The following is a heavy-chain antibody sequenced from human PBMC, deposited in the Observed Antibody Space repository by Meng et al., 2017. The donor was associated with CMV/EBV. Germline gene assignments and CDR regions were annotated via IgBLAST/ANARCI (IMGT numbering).Heavy chain of an antibody. CDR1: VLPFSSYG. Sequence: QVSVVGSGGGVGQPGGSLGLSCAAFVLPFSSYGMHWVRQAPGKGLEWVAFIRYDGSNKYYADSVKGRFTISRDNSKNTLYLQMNSLRAEDTAVYYCAKPSGGSYYNSFDYWGQGTLVTVSS. V-gene: IGHV3-30*02. D-gene: IGHD1-26*01. CDR2: IRYDGSNK. CDR3: AKPSGGSYYNSFDY. J-gene: IGHJ4*02.